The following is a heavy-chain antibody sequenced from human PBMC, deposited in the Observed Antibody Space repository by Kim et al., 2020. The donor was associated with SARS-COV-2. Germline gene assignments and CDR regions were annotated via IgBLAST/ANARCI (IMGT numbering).Heavy chain of an antibody. J-gene: IGHJ6*02. CDR2: ISTDSKYV. D-gene: IGHD3-3*01. CDR3: AARKTKDYDDKSGYYFASYQYGMDV. V-gene: IGHV3-21*01. Sequence: GGSLRLSCVASGLTFSIYSMNWVRQAPGKGLEWVSSISTDSKYVFYADSVKGRFTTTRDNGKASLYLQMKDLTVEDTGVYFCAARKTKDYDDKSGYYFASYQYGMDVWGQGTT. CDR1: GLTFSIYS.